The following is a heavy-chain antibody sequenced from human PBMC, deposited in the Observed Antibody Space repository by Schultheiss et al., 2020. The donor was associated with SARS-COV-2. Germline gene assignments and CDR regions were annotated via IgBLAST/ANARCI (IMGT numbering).Heavy chain of an antibody. J-gene: IGHJ3*02. CDR2: SSSSSSYI. CDR3: AREGCSGGSCYSNNAFDI. V-gene: IGHV3-21*04. CDR1: GFTFSSYS. D-gene: IGHD2-15*01. Sequence: GGSLRLSCAASGFTFSSYSMNWVRQAPGKGLEWVSSSSSSSSYIYYADSVKGRFTISRDNAKNSLYLQMNSLRAEDTALYYCAREGCSGGSCYSNNAFDIWGQGTMVTVSS.